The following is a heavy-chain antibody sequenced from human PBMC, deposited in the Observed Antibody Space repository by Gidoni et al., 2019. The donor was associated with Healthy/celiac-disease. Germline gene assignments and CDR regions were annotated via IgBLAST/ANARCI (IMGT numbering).Heavy chain of an antibody. Sequence: QEQLEQSGAEVKKPGASVKASCKASGSTFTSYDINCVRQATGQGLEWMGWMNPNSGNTGYAQKFQGRVTMTRNTSISTAYMELSSLRSEDTAVYYCARRSRSKTHLRFLEWFPSYYFDYWGQGTLVTVSS. V-gene: IGHV1-8*01. J-gene: IGHJ4*02. CDR1: GSTFTSYD. CDR2: MNPNSGNT. D-gene: IGHD3-3*01. CDR3: ARRSRSKTHLRFLEWFPSYYFDY.